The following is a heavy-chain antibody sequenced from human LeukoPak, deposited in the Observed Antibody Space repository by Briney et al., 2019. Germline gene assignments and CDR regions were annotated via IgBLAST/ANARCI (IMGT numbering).Heavy chain of an antibody. CDR2: INSEGRRT. CDR3: ARGSWSAADTNIDY. J-gene: IGHJ4*02. CDR1: GFTLSTYW. D-gene: IGHD6-13*01. Sequence: PGGSLRLSCAASGFTLSTYWMHWVPQGPGRGLVWVSGINSEGRRTTYADSVKGRFTISRDNAKNTLYLQMNTLRVEDTAVYYCARGSWSAADTNIDYWGQGTLVTVSS. V-gene: IGHV3-74*01.